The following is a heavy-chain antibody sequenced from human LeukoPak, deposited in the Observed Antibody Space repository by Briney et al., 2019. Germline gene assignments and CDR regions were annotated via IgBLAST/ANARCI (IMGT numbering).Heavy chain of an antibody. Sequence: GESLKISCQASGYSSTSYWIGWVRQMPGKGLEGMGIIYPGDSETTYSPPFQGHITISADRSINTAYLQWTNLKASDTAMYYCARSSWDIVVVVAADNWFDPWGQGTLVTVSS. J-gene: IGHJ5*02. D-gene: IGHD2-15*01. V-gene: IGHV5-51*01. CDR1: GYSSTSYW. CDR2: IYPGDSET. CDR3: ARSSWDIVVVVAADNWFDP.